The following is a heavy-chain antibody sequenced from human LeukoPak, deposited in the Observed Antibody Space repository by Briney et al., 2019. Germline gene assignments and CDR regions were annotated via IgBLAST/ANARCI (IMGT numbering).Heavy chain of an antibody. CDR1: GFTFSSYS. V-gene: IGHV3-21*01. Sequence: TGGSLRLSCAASGFTFSSYSMNWVRQAPGKGLEWVSSTSSSSSYIYYADSVKSRFTISRDNAKNSLYLQMNSLRAEDTAVYYCARDGAWAIFGVVSRNDAFDIWGQGTMVTVSS. J-gene: IGHJ3*02. CDR3: ARDGAWAIFGVVSRNDAFDI. CDR2: TSSSSSYI. D-gene: IGHD3-3*01.